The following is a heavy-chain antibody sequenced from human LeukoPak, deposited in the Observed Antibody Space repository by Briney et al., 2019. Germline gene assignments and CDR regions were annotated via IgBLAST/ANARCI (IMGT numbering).Heavy chain of an antibody. J-gene: IGHJ4*02. Sequence: SETLSLTCAVSGGSISSSNWWSWVRQPPGKGLEWIGEIYHSGSTNYNPSLKSRVTISVDKSKNQFSLKLSSVTAADTAVYYCARDSPAAAGLIDYWGQGTLVTVSS. V-gene: IGHV4-4*02. CDR1: GGSISSSNW. D-gene: IGHD6-13*01. CDR2: IYHSGST. CDR3: ARDSPAAAGLIDY.